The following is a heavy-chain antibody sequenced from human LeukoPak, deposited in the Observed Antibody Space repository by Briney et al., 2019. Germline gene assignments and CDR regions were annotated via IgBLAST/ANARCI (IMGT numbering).Heavy chain of an antibody. CDR2: IRFDGGDK. J-gene: IGHJ4*02. V-gene: IGHV3-30*02. CDR1: AFTFSNYA. D-gene: IGHD6-13*01. CDR3: AKVGIAAAWDY. Sequence: GRSLRLSCAASAFTFSNYAMHWVRQAPGKGLEWVAFIRFDGGDKYYADSVKGRFTISRDNSKNTLYLQMNNLRAEDTALYYCAKVGIAAAWDYWGQGTLVTVSS.